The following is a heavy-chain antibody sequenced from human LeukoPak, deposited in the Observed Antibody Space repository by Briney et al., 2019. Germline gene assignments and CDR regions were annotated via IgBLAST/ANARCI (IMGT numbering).Heavy chain of an antibody. J-gene: IGHJ5*02. CDR3: ARENYRRGNWFDP. D-gene: IGHD4-11*01. CDR1: GGTFSSYA. Sequence: GASVKVSCKASGGTFSSYAISWVRQAPGQGLEWMGRIIPIFGTANYAQKFQGRVTITTDESTSTAYTELSSLRSEDTAVYYCARENYRRGNWFDPWGQGTLVTVS. CDR2: IIPIFGTA. V-gene: IGHV1-69*05.